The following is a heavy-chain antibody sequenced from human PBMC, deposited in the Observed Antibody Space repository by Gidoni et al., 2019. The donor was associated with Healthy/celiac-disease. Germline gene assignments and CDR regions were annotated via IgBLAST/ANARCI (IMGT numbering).Heavy chain of an antibody. Sequence: EVQLVESGGGLVKPGGSLRLSCAASGFTFSNAWLSWVRQAPGKGLEWVGRIKSKTDGGTTDYAAPVKGRFTISRDDSKNTLYLQMNSLKTEDTAVYYCTTPEPYGDYVERAPPYDYWGQGTLVTVSS. CDR1: GFTFSNAW. CDR2: IKSKTDGGTT. CDR3: TTPEPYGDYVERAPPYDY. D-gene: IGHD4-17*01. V-gene: IGHV3-15*01. J-gene: IGHJ4*02.